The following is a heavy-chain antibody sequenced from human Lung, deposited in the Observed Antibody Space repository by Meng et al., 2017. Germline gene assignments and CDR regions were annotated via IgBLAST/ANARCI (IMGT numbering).Heavy chain of an antibody. CDR2: INHSGST. J-gene: IGHJ4*02. CDR1: GGSFSDYY. CDR3: ARGPTTMAHDFDY. V-gene: IGHV4-34*01. Sequence: QVHVQQWGAGLCKPSETLSLTCVVSGGSFSDYYWSWIRQPPGKGLEWIGEINHSGSTNYNPSLESRATISVDTSQNNLSLKLSSVTAADSAVYYCARGPTTMAHDFDYWGQGTLVTVSS. D-gene: IGHD4-11*01.